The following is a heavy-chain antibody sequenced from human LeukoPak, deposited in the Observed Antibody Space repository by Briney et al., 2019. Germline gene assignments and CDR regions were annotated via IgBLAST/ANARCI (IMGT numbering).Heavy chain of an antibody. J-gene: IGHJ4*02. CDR2: ISAYTGNT. V-gene: IGHV1-18*01. CDR3: VRGRRAATILGGLDY. CDR1: GGTFSSYA. D-gene: IGHD5-12*01. Sequence: ASVKVSCKASGGTFSSYAISWVRQAPGQGLEWMGWISAYTGNTNYAQKFQARVTMTTDTSASTAYMELRSLRSDDTAVFYCVRGRRAATILGGLDYWGQGTLVIVSS.